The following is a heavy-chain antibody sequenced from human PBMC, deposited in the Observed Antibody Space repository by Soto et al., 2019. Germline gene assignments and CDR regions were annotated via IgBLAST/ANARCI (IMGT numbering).Heavy chain of an antibody. Sequence: GASVKVSCKASGYTFTSYYMHWVRQAPGQGLEWMGIINPSGGSTSYAQKFQGRVTITADESTSTAYMELSSLRSEDTATYYCARAEYSSIYYFDYWGQGTLVTVSS. CDR3: ARAEYSSIYYFDY. CDR1: GYTFTSYY. J-gene: IGHJ4*02. CDR2: INPSGGST. V-gene: IGHV1-46*01. D-gene: IGHD2-2*01.